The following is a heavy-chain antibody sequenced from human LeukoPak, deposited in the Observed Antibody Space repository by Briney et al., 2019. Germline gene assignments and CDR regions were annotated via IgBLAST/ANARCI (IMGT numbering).Heavy chain of an antibody. J-gene: IGHJ3*02. Sequence: SETLSLTCTVSGGSISSYYWSWIRQPAGKGLEWIGRIYTSGSTNYNPSLKSRVTMSVDTSKNQFSLKLSSVTAADTAVYYCARDRGITGTRSDAFDIWGQGTMVTVSS. CDR2: IYTSGST. CDR3: ARDRGITGTRSDAFDI. CDR1: GGSISSYY. D-gene: IGHD1-20*01. V-gene: IGHV4-4*07.